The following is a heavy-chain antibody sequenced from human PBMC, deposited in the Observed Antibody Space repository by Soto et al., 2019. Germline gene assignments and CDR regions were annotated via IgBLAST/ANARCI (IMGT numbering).Heavy chain of an antibody. D-gene: IGHD3-10*01. J-gene: IGHJ4*02. CDR3: ARGTGGGAGAWYFDN. CDR1: GFTFSSYA. Sequence: QVQLVESGGGVVQPGRSLRLSCAASGFTFSSYALHWVRQAPGKALEWVAVISSDGSNKYYEDTVKGRYSIPRDTSKNTLYLRMSSLRAEDRAVYYCARGTGGGAGAWYFDNWGQGTLVTVSS. V-gene: IGHV3-30-3*01. CDR2: ISSDGSNK.